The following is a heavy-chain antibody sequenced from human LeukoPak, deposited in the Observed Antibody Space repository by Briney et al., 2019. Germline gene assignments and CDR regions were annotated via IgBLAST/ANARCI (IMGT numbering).Heavy chain of an antibody. CDR2: IYTSGST. Sequence: SETLSLARTVSGGSISSYYWSWIRQPAGKGLEWIGRIYTSGSTNYNPSLKSRVTISVDTSKNQFSLKLSSVTAADTAVYYCARDSGYGGMDVWGKGTTVTISS. J-gene: IGHJ6*04. CDR1: GGSISSYY. CDR3: ARDSGYGGMDV. V-gene: IGHV4-4*07. D-gene: IGHD4-23*01.